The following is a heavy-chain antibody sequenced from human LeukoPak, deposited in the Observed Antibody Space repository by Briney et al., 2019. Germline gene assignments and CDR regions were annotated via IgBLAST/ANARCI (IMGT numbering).Heavy chain of an antibody. CDR1: GYSISSGYY. D-gene: IGHD4-17*01. CDR3: ARLQGDYLYYFDY. Sequence: SETLSLTCTVSGYSISSGYYWGWIRQPPGKGLEWIGSIYHSGSTYYNPSLKSRVTISVDTSKNQFSLKLSSVTAADTAVYYCARLQGDYLYYFDYWGQGTLVTVSS. J-gene: IGHJ4*02. CDR2: IYHSGST. V-gene: IGHV4-38-2*02.